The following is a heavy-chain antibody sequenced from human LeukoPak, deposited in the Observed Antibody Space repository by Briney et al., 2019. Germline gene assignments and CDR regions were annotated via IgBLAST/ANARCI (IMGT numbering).Heavy chain of an antibody. CDR1: GGSISNYY. CDR2: IYYSGRT. CDR3: ARFRRRTTTQNWFDP. D-gene: IGHD4-11*01. Sequence: SETLSLTCSVSGGSISNYYWSWIRQPPGKGLEWIGYIYYSGRTSYNPSLKSRVTISVDTSKNQFSLRLSSVTAADTAVYYCARFRRRTTTQNWFDPWGQGTLVTVSS. V-gene: IGHV4-59*12. J-gene: IGHJ5*02.